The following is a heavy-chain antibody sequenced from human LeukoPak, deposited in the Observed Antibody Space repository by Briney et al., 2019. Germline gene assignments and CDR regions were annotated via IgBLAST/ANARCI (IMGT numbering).Heavy chain of an antibody. CDR1: GGSISSYY. Sequence: SETLSLTCTVSGGSISSYYWSWIRQPPGKGLEWIGYIYDSGSTNYNPSLKSRVTISVDTSKNQFSLKVSSVTAADTAVYYCAREGRNDYGDYEGAFEIWGQGTMVTVSS. V-gene: IGHV4-59*01. CDR3: AREGRNDYGDYEGAFEI. J-gene: IGHJ3*02. D-gene: IGHD4-17*01. CDR2: IYDSGST.